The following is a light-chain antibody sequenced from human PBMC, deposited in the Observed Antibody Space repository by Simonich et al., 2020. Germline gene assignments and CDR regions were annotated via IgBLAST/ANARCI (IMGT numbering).Light chain of an antibody. CDR1: SSDVGGYNY. J-gene: IGLJ3*02. CDR3: SSYTSSSTWV. V-gene: IGLV2-14*03. CDR2: DVS. Sequence: QSALTQPASVSGSPGQSITISCTGTSSDVGGYNYVSWYQQHPGKAPKLMISDVSTRPSGVSNRFAGSKSGNTASLTISELQAEDEADYYCSSYTSSSTWVFGGGTKLTVL.